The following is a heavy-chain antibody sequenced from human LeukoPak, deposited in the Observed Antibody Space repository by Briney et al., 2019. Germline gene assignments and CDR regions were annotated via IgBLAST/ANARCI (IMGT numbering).Heavy chain of an antibody. CDR2: IYYSGST. D-gene: IGHD6-19*01. CDR3: ARHDEIPVFRNGLDA. Sequence: PSETLSLTCTVSGGSISSSSYYWGWIRQPPGKGLEWIGSIYYSGSTYYNPSLKSRVTMSVDTSGNRVSLKLSSVTAADTAVYYCARHDEIPVFRNGLDAWGQGTTVTVS. CDR1: GGSISSSSYY. V-gene: IGHV4-39*01. J-gene: IGHJ6*02.